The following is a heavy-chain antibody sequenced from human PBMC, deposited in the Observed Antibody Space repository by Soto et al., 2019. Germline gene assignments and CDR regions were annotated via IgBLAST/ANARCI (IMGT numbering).Heavy chain of an antibody. Sequence: EVQLVESGGGLVQPGGSLRLSCAAYGFTFSLYSMSWVRQAPGEGLEWVSYISRSSTGIHYADSVKGRFTISRDDATNSMHLQMNSLRDGDTAVYYCARAVTWGLDVWGQGTTVSISS. CDR3: ARAVTWGLDV. D-gene: IGHD3-10*01. V-gene: IGHV3-48*02. CDR2: ISRSSTGI. J-gene: IGHJ6*02. CDR1: GFTFSLYS.